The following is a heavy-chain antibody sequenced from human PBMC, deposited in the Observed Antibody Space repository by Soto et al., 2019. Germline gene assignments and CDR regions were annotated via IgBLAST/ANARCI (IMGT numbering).Heavy chain of an antibody. Sequence: GGSLRLSCAASGFTFSSYAMSWVRQAPGKGLEWVSAISGSGGSTYYADSVKGRFTISRDNSKNTLYLQMNSLRAEDTAVYYCAKEPRVDTAMDDAFDIWGQGTMVTV. J-gene: IGHJ3*02. V-gene: IGHV3-23*01. CDR3: AKEPRVDTAMDDAFDI. CDR2: ISGSGGST. D-gene: IGHD5-18*01. CDR1: GFTFSSYA.